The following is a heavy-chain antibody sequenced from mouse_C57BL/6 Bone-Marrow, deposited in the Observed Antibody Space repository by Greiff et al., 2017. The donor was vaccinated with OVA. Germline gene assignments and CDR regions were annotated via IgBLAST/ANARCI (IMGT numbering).Heavy chain of an antibody. J-gene: IGHJ2*01. D-gene: IGHD2-12*01. V-gene: IGHV1-19*01. CDR2: INPYNGGT. CDR3: ARHYKKNYFDY. CDR1: GYTFTDYY. Sequence: EVQLQQSGPVLVKPGASVKMSCKASGYTFTDYYMNWVKQSHGKSLEWIGVINPYNGGTSYNQKFKGKATLTVDKSSSTAYMELNSLTSEDSAVYYCARHYKKNYFDYWGQGTTLTVSS.